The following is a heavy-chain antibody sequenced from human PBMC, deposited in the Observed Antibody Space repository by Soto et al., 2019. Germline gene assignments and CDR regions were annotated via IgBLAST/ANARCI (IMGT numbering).Heavy chain of an antibody. J-gene: IGHJ5*02. CDR3: ARDPTSCSGGRCNSVGWFDP. D-gene: IGHD2-15*01. CDR1: GFTFIAYS. CDR2: ISFDGSEK. V-gene: IGHV3-30-3*01. Sequence: QVQLVESGGGVVQPGRSLRLSCAASGFTFIAYSMHWVRQAPGKGLEWLAVISFDGSEKHYADSVKGRCTISRDNSNNPLYLQMNRLRDDDTAIYYCARDPTSCSGGRCNSVGWFDPWGQGTLVIVSS.